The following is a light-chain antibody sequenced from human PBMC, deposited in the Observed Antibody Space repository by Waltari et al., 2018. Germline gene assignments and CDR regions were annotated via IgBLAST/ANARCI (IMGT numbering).Light chain of an antibody. CDR2: TAF. CDR1: QGISKY. V-gene: IGKV1-17*03. CDR3: LQHSSYPYT. J-gene: IGKJ2*01. Sequence: DIQMTQSPSAMSASVGDRVTITCRASQGISKYLAWFQQKPGKIPKRLIYTAFNLESGVPSRFSGSGSGTEFTLTITSLQPEDSATYYCLQHSSYPYTFGQGTKLEI.